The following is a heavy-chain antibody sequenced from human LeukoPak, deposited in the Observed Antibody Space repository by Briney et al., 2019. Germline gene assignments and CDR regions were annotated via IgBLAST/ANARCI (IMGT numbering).Heavy chain of an antibody. D-gene: IGHD2-15*01. Sequence: ASVKVSCRASGYTFTSYYMHWVRQAPGQGLEWIGIINPSGGSTSYAQKFQGRVTMTRDTSTSTVYMELSSLRSEDTAVYYCARDPPSCSGGSCYSSDAFDIWGQGTMVTVSS. CDR1: GYTFTSYY. J-gene: IGHJ3*02. CDR2: INPSGGST. V-gene: IGHV1-46*01. CDR3: ARDPPSCSGGSCYSSDAFDI.